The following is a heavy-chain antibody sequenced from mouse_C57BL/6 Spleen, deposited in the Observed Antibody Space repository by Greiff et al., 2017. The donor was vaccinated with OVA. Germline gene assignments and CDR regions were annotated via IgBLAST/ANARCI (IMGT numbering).Heavy chain of an antibody. Sequence: EVKLMESGGGLVQPGGSLSLSCAASGFTFTDYYMSWVRQPPGKALEWLGFIRNKANGYTTEYSASVKGRFTISRDNSQSILYLQMNALRAEDSATYYCARYGTTVPLDYWGQGTTLTVSS. CDR3: ARYGTTVPLDY. V-gene: IGHV7-3*01. CDR1: GFTFTDYY. CDR2: IRNKANGYTT. D-gene: IGHD1-1*01. J-gene: IGHJ2*01.